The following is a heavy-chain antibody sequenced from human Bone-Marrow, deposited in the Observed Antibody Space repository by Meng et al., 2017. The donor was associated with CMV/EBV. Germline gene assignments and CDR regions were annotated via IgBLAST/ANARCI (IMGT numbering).Heavy chain of an antibody. Sequence: GECLKISCAASGFTFSSYSMNWVRQAPGKGLEWVSSISSSSSYIYYADSVKGRFTISRDNAKNSLYLQMNSLRAEDTAVYYCARVIESTTVTTNYYYYGMDVWGQGTTVTVSS. CDR1: GFTFSSYS. CDR3: ARVIESTTVTTNYYYYGMDV. D-gene: IGHD4-17*01. CDR2: ISSSSSYI. J-gene: IGHJ6*02. V-gene: IGHV3-21*01.